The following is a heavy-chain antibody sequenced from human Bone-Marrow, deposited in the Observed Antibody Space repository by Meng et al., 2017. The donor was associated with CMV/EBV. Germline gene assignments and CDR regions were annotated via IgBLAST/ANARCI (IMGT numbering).Heavy chain of an antibody. CDR1: GFTFSSYW. CDR2: IKSKTDGGTT. J-gene: IGHJ6*02. D-gene: IGHD1-26*01. CDR3: TTDRIVGATYYYYYGMDV. Sequence: GESLKISCAASGFTFSSYWMSWVRQAPGKGLEWVGRIKSKTDGGTTDYAAPVKGRFTISRDDSKNTLYLQMNSLKTEDTAVYYCTTDRIVGATYYYYYGMDVWGQGTTVTVSS. V-gene: IGHV3-15*01.